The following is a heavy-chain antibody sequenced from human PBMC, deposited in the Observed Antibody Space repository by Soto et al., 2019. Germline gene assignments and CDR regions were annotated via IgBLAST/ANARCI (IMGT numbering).Heavy chain of an antibody. Sequence: GASVKVSCKASGFTFTSSAVQWVRQARGQRLEWIGWIVVGSGNTNYAQKFQGQVTISADKSISTAYLQWSSLKASDTAMYYCARHSGRIAAADPEYYYYGMDVWGQGTTVTVSS. J-gene: IGHJ6*02. V-gene: IGHV1-58*01. CDR1: GFTFTSSA. D-gene: IGHD6-13*01. CDR3: ARHSGRIAAADPEYYYYGMDV. CDR2: IVVGSGNT.